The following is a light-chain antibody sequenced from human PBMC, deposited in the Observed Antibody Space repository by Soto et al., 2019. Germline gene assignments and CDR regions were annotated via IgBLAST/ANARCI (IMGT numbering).Light chain of an antibody. CDR3: SSYTTSSSLYVG. J-gene: IGLJ2*01. Sequence: QSALTQPASVSGSPGQSITISCTGTSSDVGGYNYVSWYQQHPGKAPKLMIYDVSNRPSGVSNRFSGSKSGNTASLTISGLQAEDEAEYYCSSYTTSSSLYVGFGGGTKVTV. V-gene: IGLV2-14*01. CDR2: DVS. CDR1: SSDVGGYNY.